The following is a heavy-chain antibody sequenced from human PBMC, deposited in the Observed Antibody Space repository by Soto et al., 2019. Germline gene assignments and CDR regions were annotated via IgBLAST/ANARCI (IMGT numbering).Heavy chain of an antibody. V-gene: IGHV3-30-3*01. Sequence: GGSLRLSCAASGFTFSSYAMHWVRQAPGKGLEWVAVISYDGSNKYYADSVKGRFTISRDNSKNTLYLQMNSLRAEDTAVYYCARDISLGQLAPAYYFDYWGQGTLVTVSS. J-gene: IGHJ4*02. CDR2: ISYDGSNK. CDR3: ARDISLGQLAPAYYFDY. D-gene: IGHD6-6*01. CDR1: GFTFSSYA.